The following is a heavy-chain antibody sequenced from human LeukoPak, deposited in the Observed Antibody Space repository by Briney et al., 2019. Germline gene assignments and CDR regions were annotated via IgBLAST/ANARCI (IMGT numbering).Heavy chain of an antibody. CDR2: IRYDGSNK. V-gene: IGHV3-30*02. J-gene: IGHJ5*02. Sequence: TGGSLRLSCAASGFTFSSYGMHWVRQAPGKGLEWVAFIRYDGSNKYYVDSVKGRFTISRDNSKNTLNLQMNSLRAEDTAVYYCAKEYSSTLVQGAWFDPWGQGTLVTVSS. D-gene: IGHD6-13*01. CDR3: AKEYSSTLVQGAWFDP. CDR1: GFTFSSYG.